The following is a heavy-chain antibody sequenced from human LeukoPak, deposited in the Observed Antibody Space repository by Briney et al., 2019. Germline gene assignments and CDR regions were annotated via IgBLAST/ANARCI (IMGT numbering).Heavy chain of an antibody. J-gene: IGHJ5*02. Sequence: GESLKISCQGSEYSFTNYWVGWVRQMPGRGLEWMGIIYPGDSNTRYSPSFQGQVTISADKSISTTYLQWTSLKASDTAMYYCARDDGSGSYYNEARTNWFDPWGQGTLVTVSS. D-gene: IGHD3-10*01. V-gene: IGHV5-51*01. CDR2: IYPGDSNT. CDR1: EYSFTNYW. CDR3: ARDDGSGSYYNEARTNWFDP.